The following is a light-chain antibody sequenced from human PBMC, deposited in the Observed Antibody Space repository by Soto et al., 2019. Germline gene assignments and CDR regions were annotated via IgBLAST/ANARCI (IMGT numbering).Light chain of an antibody. J-gene: IGKJ1*01. Sequence: EIVLTQSPGTLSLSPGETATLSCRASQSLTSSYLAWYQQRPGQAPRLLIYLTSNRAAGIPARFSGSGSETDFTLTISDVEPEDFAVYYCHQRQSWPRTFGQGTKVDIK. CDR2: LTS. CDR3: HQRQSWPRT. V-gene: IGKV3-11*01. CDR1: QSLTSSY.